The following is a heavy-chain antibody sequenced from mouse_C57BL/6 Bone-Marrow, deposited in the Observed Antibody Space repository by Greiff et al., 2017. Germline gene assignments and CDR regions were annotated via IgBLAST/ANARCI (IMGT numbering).Heavy chain of an antibody. CDR1: GYAFTNYL. CDR2: INPGSGGT. J-gene: IGHJ4*01. V-gene: IGHV1-54*01. Sequence: QVQLKESGAELVRPGTSVKVSCKASGYAFTNYLIEWVKQRPGQGLEWIGVINPGSGGTNYNEKFKGKATLTADKSSSTAYMQLSSLTSEDSAVYFCARGFYAMDYWGQGTSVTVSS. CDR3: ARGFYAMDY.